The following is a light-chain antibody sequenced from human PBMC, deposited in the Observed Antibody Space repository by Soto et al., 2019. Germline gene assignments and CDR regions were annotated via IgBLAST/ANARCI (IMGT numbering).Light chain of an antibody. J-gene: IGLJ1*01. Sequence: QSALTQPASVSGSPGQSITISCAGTNSDIGAYNFVSWYQQHPGKAPKLIIYEVSHRPSGISNRFSGSKSGNTASLTISGLQPDDESDYYCSSYAGSSNVFGTGTKLTVL. CDR1: NSDIGAYNF. CDR2: EVS. CDR3: SSYAGSSNV. V-gene: IGLV2-14*01.